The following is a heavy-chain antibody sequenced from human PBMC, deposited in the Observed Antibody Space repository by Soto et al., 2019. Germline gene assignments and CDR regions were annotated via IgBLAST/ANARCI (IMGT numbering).Heavy chain of an antibody. CDR2: ISAYNGNT. D-gene: IGHD2-2*01. J-gene: IGHJ4*02. Sequence: QVQLVQSGAEVKKPGASVKVSCKTSGYTFTSHGISWVRQAPGQGLEWMGWISAYNGNTNYAQKLQGRVTMTTDTPTSTAYMELRSLRSDDTAVYYSARTYCSSARCYSDYWGQGTLVTVSS. V-gene: IGHV1-18*04. CDR3: ARTYCSSARCYSDY. CDR1: GYTFTSHG.